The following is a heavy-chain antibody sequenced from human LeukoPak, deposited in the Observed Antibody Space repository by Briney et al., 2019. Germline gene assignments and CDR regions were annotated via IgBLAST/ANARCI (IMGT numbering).Heavy chain of an antibody. J-gene: IGHJ4*02. CDR2: ISGSGGST. V-gene: IGHV3-23*01. CDR1: GFTFSSCA. CDR3: AKAPPYSGSFYY. Sequence: GGSLRLSCAASGFTFSSCAMSWVRQAPGKGLEWVSAISGSGGSTYYADSVKGRFATSRDNSKNTLYLQMNSLTADDTAVYYCAKAPPYSGSFYYWGQGTLVTVSS. D-gene: IGHD1-26*01.